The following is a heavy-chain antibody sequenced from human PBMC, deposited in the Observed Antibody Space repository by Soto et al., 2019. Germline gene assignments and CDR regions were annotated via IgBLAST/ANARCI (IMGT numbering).Heavy chain of an antibody. V-gene: IGHV3-53*01. CDR2: IYSGGST. J-gene: IGHJ4*02. CDR1: GFTVSSNY. CDR3: AREGPGFHFDY. Sequence: PGGSLRLSCAASGFTVSSNYMSWVRQAPGKGLEWVSVIYSGGSTYYADSVKGRFTISRDNSKNTLYLQMNSLRAEDTAVYYCAREGPGFHFDYWGQGTLVTVSS. D-gene: IGHD3-10*01.